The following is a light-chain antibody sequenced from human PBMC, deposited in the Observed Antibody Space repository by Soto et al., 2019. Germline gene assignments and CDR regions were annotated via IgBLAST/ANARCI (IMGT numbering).Light chain of an antibody. J-gene: IGLJ3*02. CDR3: QSYDSSLSGSGV. V-gene: IGLV1-40*01. CDR2: ANN. CDR1: SSNIGAGYD. Sequence: QSVLPQPPSVSGAPGQRVTISCSGSSSNIGAGYDVHWYQQLPGTAPKLLISANNIRPSGVPDRFSGSKSGTSASLAITGLQAEDEADYYCQSYDSSLSGSGVFGGGTKVTVL.